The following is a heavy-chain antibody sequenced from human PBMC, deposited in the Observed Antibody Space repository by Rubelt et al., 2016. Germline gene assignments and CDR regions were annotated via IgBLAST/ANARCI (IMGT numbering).Heavy chain of an antibody. Sequence: QVQLVQSGAEVKKPGSSVKVSCKASGGTFSSSAISWVRQAPGQGLEWMGGIIPIFGTANYGQKFPGRGTNAAEESTSFAVTGVGGVGSGERAVYYCGSDWTPYSLERWPNWFDPWGQGTLVTVAS. J-gene: IGHJ5*02. V-gene: IGHV1-69*01. CDR2: IIPIFGTA. CDR1: GGTFSSSA. D-gene: IGHD3-3*01. CDR3: GSDWTPYSLERWPNWFDP.